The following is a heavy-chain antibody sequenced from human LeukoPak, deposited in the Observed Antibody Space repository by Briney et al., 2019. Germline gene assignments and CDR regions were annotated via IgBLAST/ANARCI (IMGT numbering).Heavy chain of an antibody. J-gene: IGHJ4*02. CDR3: ARAGRSSSWHKTIDY. CDR2: INPSGGST. V-gene: IGHV1-46*01. D-gene: IGHD6-13*01. Sequence: ASVKVSCKASGYTFTSYYMHWVRQAPGQGHEWMGIINPSGGSTSYAQKFQGRVTMTRDTSTSTVYMELSSLRSEDTAVYYCARAGRSSSWHKTIDYWGQGTLVTVSS. CDR1: GYTFTSYY.